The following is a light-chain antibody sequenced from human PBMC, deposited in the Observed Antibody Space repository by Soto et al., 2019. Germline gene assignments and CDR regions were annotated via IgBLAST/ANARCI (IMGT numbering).Light chain of an antibody. J-gene: IGKJ4*01. Sequence: EIVLTQSPATLSLSPGERATLSCRASQSVGSYLAWYQQKPGQAPRLLIYDASNRATGIPARFSGSGSGTDFTLTITSLQAEDFATYYCQQLRMYPSTFGGGTKVDIK. V-gene: IGKV3-11*01. CDR2: DAS. CDR1: QSVGSY. CDR3: QQLRMYPST.